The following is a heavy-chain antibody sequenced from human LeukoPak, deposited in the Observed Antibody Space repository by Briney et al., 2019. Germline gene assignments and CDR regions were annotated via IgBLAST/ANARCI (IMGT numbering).Heavy chain of an antibody. CDR3: ARVCGSSWLYYYYYMDV. J-gene: IGHJ6*03. Sequence: PSETLSLTCTVSGGSISSGDYYWRWIRQPPGKGLEWIGYIYYSGSTYYNPSLKSRVTISVDTSKNQFSLKLSSVTAADTAVYYCARVCGSSWLYYYYYMDVWGKGTTVTVSS. CDR1: GGSISSGDYY. CDR2: IYYSGST. V-gene: IGHV4-30-4*08. D-gene: IGHD6-13*01.